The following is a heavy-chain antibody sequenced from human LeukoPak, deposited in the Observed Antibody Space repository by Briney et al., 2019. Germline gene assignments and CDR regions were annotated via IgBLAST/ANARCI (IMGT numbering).Heavy chain of an antibody. D-gene: IGHD4-23*01. V-gene: IGHV3-7*01. J-gene: IGHJ4*02. CDR1: GFTLNMYC. CDR3: ARDAGYGGNSDY. CDR2: INKDGSDK. Sequence: GGSLRLSCTASGFTLNMYCMTCVRESRGKGLEAVAYINKDGSDKYYVDSVKGRFTVSRENAKNSPYLQMNSLRAEDTAVYYCARDAGYGGNSDYWGQGTLVTVSS.